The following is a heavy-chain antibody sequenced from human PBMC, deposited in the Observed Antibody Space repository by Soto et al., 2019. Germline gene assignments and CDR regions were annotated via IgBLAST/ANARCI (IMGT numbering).Heavy chain of an antibody. D-gene: IGHD2-15*01. Sequence: QVQLQQWGAGLLKPSETLSLTCAVYGGSFSGYYWSWIRQPPGKGLEWIGEINHSGSTNYNPSLKSRVTISVDTSKNQFSLKLSSVTAADTAVYYCARDHLGYCSGGSCYGWFDPWGQGTLVTVSS. CDR3: ARDHLGYCSGGSCYGWFDP. V-gene: IGHV4-34*01. J-gene: IGHJ5*02. CDR1: GGSFSGYY. CDR2: INHSGST.